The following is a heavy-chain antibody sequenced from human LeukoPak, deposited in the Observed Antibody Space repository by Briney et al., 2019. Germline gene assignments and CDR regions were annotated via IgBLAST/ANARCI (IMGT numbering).Heavy chain of an antibody. Sequence: GASVKVSCKASGGTFSSYAISWVRQAPGQGLEWMGGIIPIFGTANYAQKFQGRVTITTDESTSTAYMELSSLRSEDTAVYYCARDWGYCSGGSCYSSWGQGTLVTVSS. V-gene: IGHV1-69*05. CDR1: GGTFSSYA. J-gene: IGHJ4*02. CDR3: ARDWGYCSGGSCYSS. CDR2: IIPIFGTA. D-gene: IGHD2-15*01.